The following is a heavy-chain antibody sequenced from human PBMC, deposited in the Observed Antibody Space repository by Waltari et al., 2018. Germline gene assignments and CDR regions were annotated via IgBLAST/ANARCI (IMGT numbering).Heavy chain of an antibody. J-gene: IGHJ4*02. D-gene: IGHD3-9*01. V-gene: IGHV4-4*07. CDR3: AREHYDILTGYYFFDY. CDR1: GGSISSYF. CDR2: FYASGST. Sequence: QVQLQQWGPGLVKPSETLSLTCTVSGGSISSYFWSWIRQPAGKGLEWIGRFYASGSTNYNPSLKSRVTMSVDTSKNQFSLKLSSVTAADTAVYYCAREHYDILTGYYFFDYWGQRTLVTVSS.